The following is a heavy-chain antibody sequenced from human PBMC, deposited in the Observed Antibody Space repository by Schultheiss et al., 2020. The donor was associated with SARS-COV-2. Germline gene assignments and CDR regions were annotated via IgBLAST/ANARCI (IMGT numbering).Heavy chain of an antibody. J-gene: IGHJ4*02. V-gene: IGHV1-18*04. CDR1: GYTFTSYG. Sequence: ASVKVSCKASGYTFTSYGISWVRQAPGQGLEWMGWINPNSGGTNYAQKFQGRVTITADKSTSTAYMELSSLRSEDTAVYYCARRDYFDYWGQGTLVTVSS. CDR3: ARRDYFDY. CDR2: INPNSGGT.